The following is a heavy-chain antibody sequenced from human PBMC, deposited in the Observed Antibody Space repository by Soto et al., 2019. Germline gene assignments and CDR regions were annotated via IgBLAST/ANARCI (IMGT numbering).Heavy chain of an antibody. J-gene: IGHJ6*02. V-gene: IGHV1-69*13. Sequence: SVKVSCKASGGTFSSYAISWVRQAPGQGLEWMGGIIPIFGTANYAQKFQGRVTITADESTSTAYMELSSLRSEDTAVYYCARGARPFYYYYGMDVWGQGTTVTVSS. D-gene: IGHD6-6*01. CDR2: IIPIFGTA. CDR3: ARGARPFYYYYGMDV. CDR1: GGTFSSYA.